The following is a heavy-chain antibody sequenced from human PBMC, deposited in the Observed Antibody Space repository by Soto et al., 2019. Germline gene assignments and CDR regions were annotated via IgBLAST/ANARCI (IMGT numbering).Heavy chain of an antibody. D-gene: IGHD3-22*01. CDR1: GGTFNRNT. V-gene: IGHV1-69*13. J-gene: IGHJ4*02. CDR2: IIPIFGTA. Sequence: ASVKVSCKASGGTFNRNTISSVRQAPGQGLEWMGGIIPIFGTANYALKFQGRVTITADESTNTAYMELSRLRSEDTAVYYCARQFDYDSSGYYYAYWGQGSLFTVSS. CDR3: ARQFDYDSSGYYYAY.